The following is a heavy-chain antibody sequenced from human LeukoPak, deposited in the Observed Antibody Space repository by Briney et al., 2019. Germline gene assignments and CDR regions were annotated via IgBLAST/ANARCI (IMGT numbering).Heavy chain of an antibody. J-gene: IGHJ4*02. CDR1: GGSLHSY. CDR3: ARDDTGYSSGWSKDFDY. Sequence: SETLSLTCTVSGGSLHSYWSWIRPPAGKGLEWIGRISGSGTITYNPALQSRLTISIDTSKNQFSLKLMSVTAADTAVYYCARDDTGYSSGWSKDFDYWGQGTLVTVSS. CDR2: ISGSGTI. D-gene: IGHD6-19*01. V-gene: IGHV4-4*07.